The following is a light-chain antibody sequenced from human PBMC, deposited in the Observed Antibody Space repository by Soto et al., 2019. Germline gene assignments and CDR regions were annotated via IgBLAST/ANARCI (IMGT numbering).Light chain of an antibody. V-gene: IGKV3-20*01. CDR3: QQHETLIT. CDR2: GAS. J-gene: IGKJ1*01. CDR1: QSVSNNY. Sequence: EIVLTQSPGTLSLSPVERATLSCRASQSVSNNYLAWYQQKPGQAPRLLIYGASNRATGIPDRFSGSGSGTDFTLTISRLEPEDFAVYYCQQHETLITFGQGTKVDIK.